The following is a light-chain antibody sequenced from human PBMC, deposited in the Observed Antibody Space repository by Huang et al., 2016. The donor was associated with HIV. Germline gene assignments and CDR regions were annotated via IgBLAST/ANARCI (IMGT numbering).Light chain of an antibody. Sequence: DIQMTQSPSSLSASVGDRVIMTCRASQNITTYLNWYQQRPGKAPKLLIYAASSLQSGVPSRFSGSGSGTDFTLTISSLQPEDFATYYCQQSYSSLLSFGGGTKVAIK. V-gene: IGKV1-39*01. J-gene: IGKJ4*01. CDR3: QQSYSSLLS. CDR1: QNITTY. CDR2: AAS.